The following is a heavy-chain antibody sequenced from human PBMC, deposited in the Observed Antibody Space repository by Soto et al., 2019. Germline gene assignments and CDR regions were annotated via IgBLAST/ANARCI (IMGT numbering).Heavy chain of an antibody. Sequence: EVQLLESGGGLVQPGGSLRLSCAVSGFSFSTYGVTWVRQAPGKGLEWVSGVSGGSGVTHYADSVKGRFTITGDNFKNTVYLHMNSLRVEDTAVYYCAKGNGYGDYWGQGTLVTVSS. J-gene: IGHJ4*02. D-gene: IGHD5-12*01. CDR2: VSGGSGVT. CDR3: AKGNGYGDY. V-gene: IGHV3-23*01. CDR1: GFSFSTYG.